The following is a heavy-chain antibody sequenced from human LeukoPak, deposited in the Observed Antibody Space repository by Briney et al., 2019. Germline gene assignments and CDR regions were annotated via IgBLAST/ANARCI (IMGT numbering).Heavy chain of an antibody. CDR2: IWYDGSNK. V-gene: IGHV3-33*01. CDR3: ARGSIVGATHFDY. J-gene: IGHJ4*02. Sequence: GGSLRPSCAASGFTFSSYGMHWVRQAPGKGLEWVAVIWYDGSNKYYADSVKGRFTISRDNSKNTLYLQMNSLRAEDTAVYYCARGSIVGATHFDYWGQGTLVTVSS. D-gene: IGHD1-26*01. CDR1: GFTFSSYG.